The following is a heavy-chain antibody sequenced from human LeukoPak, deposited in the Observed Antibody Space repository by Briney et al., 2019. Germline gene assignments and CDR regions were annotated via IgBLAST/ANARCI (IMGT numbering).Heavy chain of an antibody. CDR3: AKDEIYGDYHWFDP. Sequence: PGGSLRLSCAASGFTFSSYAMSWVRQAPGKGLEWVSAISGSGGSTYYADSVKGRFAISRDNSKNTLYLQMNSLRAEDTAVYYCAKDEIYGDYHWFDPWGQGTLVTVSS. CDR2: ISGSGGST. J-gene: IGHJ5*02. V-gene: IGHV3-23*01. CDR1: GFTFSSYA. D-gene: IGHD4-17*01.